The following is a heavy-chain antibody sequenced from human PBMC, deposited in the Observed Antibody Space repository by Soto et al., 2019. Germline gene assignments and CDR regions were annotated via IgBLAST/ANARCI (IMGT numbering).Heavy chain of an antibody. CDR1: GVTFSSYA. CDR2: ISGSGDYT. Sequence: EVQLLESGGGLVQPGESLRLSCAASGVTFSSYAMTWVRQAPGKGLEWVASISGSGDYTYFADSVKGRFTISRDHSKDTLYLQMSSLRVEDTAIYYCAKDSRSHPQGWFDPWGQGTLVTVSS. D-gene: IGHD2-15*01. CDR3: AKDSRSHPQGWFDP. J-gene: IGHJ5*02. V-gene: IGHV3-23*01.